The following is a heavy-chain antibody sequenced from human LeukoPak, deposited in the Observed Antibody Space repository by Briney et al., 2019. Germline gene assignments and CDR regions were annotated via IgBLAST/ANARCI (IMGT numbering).Heavy chain of an antibody. V-gene: IGHV3-23*01. CDR2: ISGSGGST. D-gene: IGHD3-9*01. CDR1: GFTFSSYA. Sequence: GGSLSLSCAASGFTFSSYAMSWVRQAPGKGLEWVSAISGSGGSTYYADSVKGRFTISRDNSKNTLYLQMNSLRAEDTAVYYCAKYDILTGSPPFDPWGQGTLVTVSS. J-gene: IGHJ5*02. CDR3: AKYDILTGSPPFDP.